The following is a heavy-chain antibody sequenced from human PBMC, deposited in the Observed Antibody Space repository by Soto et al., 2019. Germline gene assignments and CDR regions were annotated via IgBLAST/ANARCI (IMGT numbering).Heavy chain of an antibody. Sequence: SETLSLTCSVSGGTISGYYWTWIRQPAGKGLEWIGRIYSSGNTKYNPSPQSRVTMSLDTSNNQFSLRLTSVTAADTAVYYCARGQRFSDWFDPWGQGTLVTVSS. CDR3: ARGQRFSDWFDP. D-gene: IGHD3-3*01. CDR2: IYSSGNT. V-gene: IGHV4-4*07. CDR1: GGTISGYY. J-gene: IGHJ5*02.